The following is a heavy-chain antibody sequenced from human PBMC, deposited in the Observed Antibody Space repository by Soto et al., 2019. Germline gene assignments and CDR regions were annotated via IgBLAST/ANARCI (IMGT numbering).Heavy chain of an antibody. J-gene: IGHJ5*02. CDR1: GGTFSSYA. CDR2: IIPIFGTA. Sequence: SVKVSCKASGGTFSSYAICWVRQAPGQGLEWMGEIIPIFGTANYAQKFQGRVTITADESTSTAYMELGSLRSEDTAVYYCARDRGPSSGYYPYWFDPWGQGTLVTVSS. D-gene: IGHD3-22*01. V-gene: IGHV1-69*13. CDR3: ARDRGPSSGYYPYWFDP.